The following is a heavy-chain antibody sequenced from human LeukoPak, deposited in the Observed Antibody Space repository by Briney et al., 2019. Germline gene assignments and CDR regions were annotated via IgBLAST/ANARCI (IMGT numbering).Heavy chain of an antibody. V-gene: IGHV3-23*01. CDR3: ARVIYSGWEGELSD. Sequence: GGSLRLSCEASGFSFTNTWMTWVRQAPGKGLEWVSAISGSGVNTYYADSVKGRFTISRDNSKNTVYLQMNSLRAEDTAVYYCARVIYSGWEGELSDWGQGTLVTVSS. CDR2: ISGSGVNT. J-gene: IGHJ4*02. D-gene: IGHD6-19*01. CDR1: GFSFTNTW.